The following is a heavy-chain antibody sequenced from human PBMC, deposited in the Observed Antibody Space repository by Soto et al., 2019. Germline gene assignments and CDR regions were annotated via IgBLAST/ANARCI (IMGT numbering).Heavy chain of an antibody. J-gene: IGHJ6*02. CDR1: GFTFSDYY. V-gene: IGHV3-11*01. Sequence: QVQLEESGGGLVKPGGSLRLSCAASGFTFSDYYMSWIRQAPGKGLEWISYISSSGSTIYYADSVKGRFTISRDNARNSLYLQMNSLRAEDTAVYYCARLDGNDYDSSGYYYYYYGMDVWGQGTTVTVSS. D-gene: IGHD3-22*01. CDR3: ARLDGNDYDSSGYYYYYYGMDV. CDR2: ISSSGSTI.